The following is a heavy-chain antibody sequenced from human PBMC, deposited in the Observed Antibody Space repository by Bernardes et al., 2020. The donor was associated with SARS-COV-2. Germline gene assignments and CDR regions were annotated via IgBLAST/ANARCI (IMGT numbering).Heavy chain of an antibody. CDR3: ASVYDFWGPRYFQH. J-gene: IGHJ1*01. CDR2: IYYSGST. Sequence: SEPLSLTCTVSGGSISSSSYYWGWLRQPPGKGLEWIGSIYYSGSTYYNPSLKSRVTISVDTSKNQFSLKLSSVTAADTAVYYCASVYDFWGPRYFQHWGQGTLVTVSS. D-gene: IGHD3-3*01. V-gene: IGHV4-39*01. CDR1: GGSISSSSYY.